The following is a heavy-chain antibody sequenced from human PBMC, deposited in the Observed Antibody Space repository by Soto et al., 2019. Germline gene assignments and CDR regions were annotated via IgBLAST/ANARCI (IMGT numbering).Heavy chain of an antibody. CDR1: GYTFNSYG. CDR3: ARAPPGGWSFWFDP. D-gene: IGHD6-19*01. Sequence: ASVKVCCKASGYTFNSYGISWVRQAPGQGLEWMGWISAYNGNTNYAQKLQGRVTMTTDTSTSTAYMELRSLRSDDTAVYYCARAPPGGWSFWFDPWGQGTLVTVSS. V-gene: IGHV1-18*01. J-gene: IGHJ5*02. CDR2: ISAYNGNT.